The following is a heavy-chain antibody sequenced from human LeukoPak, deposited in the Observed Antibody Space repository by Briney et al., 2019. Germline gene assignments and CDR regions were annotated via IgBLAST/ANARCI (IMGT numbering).Heavy chain of an antibody. V-gene: IGHV4-59*08. J-gene: IGHJ4*02. CDR2: IYYTGTT. CDR3: ARLRWQWLVGGFDY. D-gene: IGHD6-19*01. CDR1: GGSISGTYY. Sequence: SETLSLTCTVSGGSISGTYYWSWIRQPPGKGLEWIGYIYYTGTTDSNPSLKSRVTISLDTSKNQFSLNLSSVTAADTAVYYCARLRWQWLVGGFDYWGQGTLVTVSS.